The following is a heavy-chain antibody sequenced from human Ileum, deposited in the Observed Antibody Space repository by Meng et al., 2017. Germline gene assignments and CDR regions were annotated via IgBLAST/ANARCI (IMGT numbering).Heavy chain of an antibody. CDR1: GGSFSGYY. Sequence: VQLQQWGAGLLKPSDTLSRTCAVYGGSFSGYYWSWIRQPPGKGLEWIGEINHSGSTNYNPSLKSRVTISVDTSKNQFSLKLSSVTAADTAVYYCARSGVLLWFGEDYWGQGTLVTVSS. J-gene: IGHJ4*02. V-gene: IGHV4-34*01. CDR3: ARSGVLLWFGEDY. D-gene: IGHD3-10*01. CDR2: INHSGST.